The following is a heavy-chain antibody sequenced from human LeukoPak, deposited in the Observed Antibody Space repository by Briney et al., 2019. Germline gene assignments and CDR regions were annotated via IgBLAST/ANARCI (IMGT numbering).Heavy chain of an antibody. CDR2: IYSGGST. CDR1: GFTFSSYA. D-gene: IGHD2-2*01. V-gene: IGHV3-66*02. CDR3: ARDRCSSTSCHNWFDP. J-gene: IGHJ5*02. Sequence: GGSLRLSCAASGFTFSSYAMSWVRQAPGKGLEWVSVIYSGGSTYYADSVKGRFTISRDNSKNTLYLQMNSLRAEDTAVYYCARDRCSSTSCHNWFDPWGQGTLVTVSS.